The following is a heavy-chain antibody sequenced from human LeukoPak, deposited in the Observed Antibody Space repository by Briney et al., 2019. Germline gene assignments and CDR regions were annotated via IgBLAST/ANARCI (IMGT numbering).Heavy chain of an antibody. V-gene: IGHV1-69*13. Sequence: ASVKVSCKASGGTFGSYAISWVRQAPGQGLEWMGGIIPIFGTANYAQKFQGRVTITADESTSTAYMELSSLRSEDTAVYYCARDYYDSSGYYPNLYYFDYWGQGTLVTVSS. D-gene: IGHD3-22*01. CDR3: ARDYYDSSGYYPNLYYFDY. CDR2: IIPIFGTA. CDR1: GGTFGSYA. J-gene: IGHJ4*02.